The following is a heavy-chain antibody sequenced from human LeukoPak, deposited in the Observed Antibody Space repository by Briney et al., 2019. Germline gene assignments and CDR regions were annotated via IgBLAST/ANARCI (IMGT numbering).Heavy chain of an antibody. J-gene: IGHJ6*03. CDR3: ARVPGSYYYYYMDV. V-gene: IGHV3-48*04. Sequence: PGGSLSLSCAASGFTFSSYSMNWVRQAPGKGLEWVSYISSSSSTIYYADSVKGRFTISRDNAKNSLYLQMNSLRAEDTAVYYCARVPGSYYYYYMDVGGKGTTVTVSS. D-gene: IGHD1-26*01. CDR1: GFTFSSYS. CDR2: ISSSSSTI.